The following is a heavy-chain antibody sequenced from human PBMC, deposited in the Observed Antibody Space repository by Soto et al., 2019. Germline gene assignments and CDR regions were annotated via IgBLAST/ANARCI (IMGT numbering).Heavy chain of an antibody. CDR3: ASEEGTGDYAGIDY. J-gene: IGHJ4*02. D-gene: IGHD4-17*01. Sequence: LRLSCAASGFTFSSYSMNWVRQAPGKGLEWVSSISSSSSYIYYADSVKGRFTISRDNAKNSLYLQMNSLRAEDTAVYYCASEEGTGDYAGIDYWGQGTLVTVSS. V-gene: IGHV3-21*01. CDR2: ISSSSSYI. CDR1: GFTFSSYS.